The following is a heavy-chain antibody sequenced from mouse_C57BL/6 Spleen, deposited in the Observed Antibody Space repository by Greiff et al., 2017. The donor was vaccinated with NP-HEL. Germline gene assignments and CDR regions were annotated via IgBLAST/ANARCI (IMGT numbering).Heavy chain of an antibody. Sequence: QVQLKQPGAELVKPGASVKMSCKASGYTFTSYWITWVKQRPGQGLEWIGDIYPGSGSTNYNEKFKSKATLTVDTSSSTAYMQLRSLTSEDSAVYYCAIYYDYDGVDYWGQGTTLTVSS. J-gene: IGHJ2*01. D-gene: IGHD2-4*01. V-gene: IGHV1-55*01. CDR2: IYPGSGST. CDR3: AIYYDYDGVDY. CDR1: GYTFTSYW.